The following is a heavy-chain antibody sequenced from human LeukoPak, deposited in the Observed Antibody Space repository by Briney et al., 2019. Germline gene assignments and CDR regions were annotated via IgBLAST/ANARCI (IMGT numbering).Heavy chain of an antibody. D-gene: IGHD2/OR15-2a*01. Sequence: GGSLRLSCAASGNYWTHWVRQAPGKGLVWVSHINSDGSWTSYADSVKGRFTISKDNAKNTVYLQMNSLRAEVTAVYYCVSFYETYWGRGTLVTVSS. CDR3: VSFYETY. CDR1: GNYW. J-gene: IGHJ4*02. V-gene: IGHV3-74*01. CDR2: INSDGSWT.